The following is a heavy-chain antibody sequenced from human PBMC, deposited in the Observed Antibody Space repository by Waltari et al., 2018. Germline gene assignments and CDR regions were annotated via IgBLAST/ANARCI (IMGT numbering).Heavy chain of an antibody. CDR3: ASDYDSSGYPFDY. Sequence: QVQLQESGPGLVKPSETLSLTCAVSGYSISSGYYWGWIRQPPGKGLEWIGSIYHSGSTYYTPSLKSRVTISVDTSKNQFSLKLSSVTAADTAVYYCASDYDSSGYPFDYWGQGTLVTVSS. CDR1: GYSISSGYY. CDR2: IYHSGST. V-gene: IGHV4-38-2*01. J-gene: IGHJ4*02. D-gene: IGHD3-22*01.